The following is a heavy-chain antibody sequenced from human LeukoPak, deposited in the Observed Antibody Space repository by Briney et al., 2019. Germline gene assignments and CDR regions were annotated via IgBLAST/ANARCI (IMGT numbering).Heavy chain of an antibody. CDR3: ARAKPPYSSGRRYGMDV. V-gene: IGHV4-59*12. D-gene: IGHD6-19*01. CDR2: IYYSGST. Sequence: SETLSLTCTVSGGSMSPYHWGWIRQPPGKGLEWTGYIYYSGSTNYNPSLKSRVTISVDTSKNQFSLKLSSVTAADTAVYYCARAKPPYSSGRRYGMDVWGQGTTVTVTS. J-gene: IGHJ6*02. CDR1: GGSMSPYH.